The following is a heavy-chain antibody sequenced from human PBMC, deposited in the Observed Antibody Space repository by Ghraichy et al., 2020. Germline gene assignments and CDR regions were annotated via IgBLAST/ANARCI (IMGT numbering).Heavy chain of an antibody. CDR2: IYYSGST. D-gene: IGHD6-13*01. CDR3: ARHAYSSSWYWDAFDI. J-gene: IGHJ3*02. Sequence: SETLSLTCTVSGGSISSSSYYWGWIRQPPGKGLEWIGSIYYSGSTYYNPSLKSRVTISVDTSKNQFSLKLSSVTAADTAVYYCARHAYSSSWYWDAFDIWGQGTMVTVSS. V-gene: IGHV4-39*01. CDR1: GGSISSSSYY.